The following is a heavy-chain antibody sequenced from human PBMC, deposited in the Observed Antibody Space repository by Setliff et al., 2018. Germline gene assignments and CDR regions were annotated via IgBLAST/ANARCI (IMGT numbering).Heavy chain of an antibody. D-gene: IGHD1-26*01. CDR3: SSSPVAATYSVYFDY. Sequence: PGASLKISCKGSGYSFSNFWIGWVRQMPGKGLEWMGIIYPGDSHTRYSPSFQGQVTMYADKSINTAYRQWSNLKASDTAISYRSSSPVAATYSVYFDYWGQGALVTVSS. J-gene: IGHJ4*02. CDR1: GYSFSNFW. V-gene: IGHV5-51*01. CDR2: IYPGDSHT.